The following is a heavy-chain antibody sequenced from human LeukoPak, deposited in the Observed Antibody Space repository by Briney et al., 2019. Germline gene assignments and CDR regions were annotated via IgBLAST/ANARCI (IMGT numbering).Heavy chain of an antibody. CDR1: GYTIATYG. D-gene: IGHD2/OR15-2a*01. CDR3: ARDYCDTVRCYCPDY. Sequence: ASVKVSCKASGYTIATYGISGVRQAPGQGLEWVAWINAHNGNTKYAQKLQGRVTMTTDTSTSTAYMELRGLTSDDTAVYYCARDYCDTVRCYCPDYWGQGTLVTVSS. J-gene: IGHJ4*02. CDR2: INAHNGNT. V-gene: IGHV1-18*01.